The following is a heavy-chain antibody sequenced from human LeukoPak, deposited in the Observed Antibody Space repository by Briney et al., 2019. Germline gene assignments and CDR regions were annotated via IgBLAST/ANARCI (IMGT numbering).Heavy chain of an antibody. D-gene: IGHD2-15*01. CDR2: IYYSGST. Sequence: SETLSLTCTVSGGSISSYYWSWIRQPPGKGLEWIGYIYYSGSTNYNPSLKSRVTISVDTSKNQFSLTLSSVTAADTAVYYCARIYCSGGSCYSFDYWGQGTLVTVSS. CDR3: ARIYCSGGSCYSFDY. V-gene: IGHV4-59*01. CDR1: GGSISSYY. J-gene: IGHJ4*02.